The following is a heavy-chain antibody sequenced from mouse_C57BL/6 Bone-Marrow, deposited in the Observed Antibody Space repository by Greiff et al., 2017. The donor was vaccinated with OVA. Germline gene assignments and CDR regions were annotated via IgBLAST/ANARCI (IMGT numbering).Heavy chain of an antibody. CDR1: GFTFSDYG. CDR2: ISSGSSTI. CDR3: ARQGYYYGTPYYFDY. Sequence: DVMLAESGGGLVKPGGSLKLSCAASGFTFSDYGMHWVRQAPEKGLEWVAYISSGSSTIYYADTVKGRFTISRDNAKNTLFLQMTSLRSEDTAMYYCARQGYYYGTPYYFDYWGQGTTLTVSS. V-gene: IGHV5-17*01. D-gene: IGHD1-1*01. J-gene: IGHJ2*01.